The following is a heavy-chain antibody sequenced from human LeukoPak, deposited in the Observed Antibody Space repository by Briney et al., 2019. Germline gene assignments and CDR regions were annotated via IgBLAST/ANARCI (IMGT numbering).Heavy chain of an antibody. CDR1: GSSISSYY. D-gene: IGHD2-2*01. Sequence: SETLSLTCTVSGSSISSYYWSWIRQPPGKGLEWIGYIYYSGSTNYNPSLKSRVTISVDTSKNQFSLKLSSVTAADTAVYYCARTTWDIVVVPAATDIYYMDVWGKGTTVTVSS. J-gene: IGHJ6*03. V-gene: IGHV4-59*08. CDR2: IYYSGST. CDR3: ARTTWDIVVVPAATDIYYMDV.